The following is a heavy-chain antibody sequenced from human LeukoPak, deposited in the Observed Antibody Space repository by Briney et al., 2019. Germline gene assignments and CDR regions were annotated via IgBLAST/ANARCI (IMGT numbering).Heavy chain of an antibody. CDR3: ARVLDVDTAVFHYYFDF. Sequence: GESLKISCQGSGYSFNTYWVGWVRQMPGKGLEWMGIIYPADSDTRYSPSFQGQVTISADKSINTAYLQGRTLKASDSAIYYCARVLDVDTAVFHYYFDFWGQGTLVTVSS. J-gene: IGHJ4*02. V-gene: IGHV5-51*01. D-gene: IGHD5-18*01. CDR2: IYPADSDT. CDR1: GYSFNTYW.